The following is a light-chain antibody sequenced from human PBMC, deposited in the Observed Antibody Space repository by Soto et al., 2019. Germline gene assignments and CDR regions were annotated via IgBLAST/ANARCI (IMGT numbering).Light chain of an antibody. CDR3: QQFDGYPIT. CDR2: DAS. V-gene: IGKV1-13*02. Sequence: IQMTQSPSFLSASVRDKVTITCGASQVIRSALAWYQQKVGGPPKLPVYDASTFASGVSSRFSGSGSGTDFTLTIDSLQPEDSATYYCQQFDGYPITFGQGTRLEIK. J-gene: IGKJ5*01. CDR1: QVIRSA.